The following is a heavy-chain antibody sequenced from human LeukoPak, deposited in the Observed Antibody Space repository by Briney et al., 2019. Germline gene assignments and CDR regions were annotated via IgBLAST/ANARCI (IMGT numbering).Heavy chain of an antibody. D-gene: IGHD3-16*01. V-gene: IGHV1-2*02. Sequence: RASVKVPCKASGYTFTGYYMHWVRQAPGQGLEWMGWINPNSGGTNYAQKFQGRVTMTRDTSISTAYMELSRLRSDDTAVYYCARDVKYASWGGYYYYYMDVWGKGTTVTVSS. J-gene: IGHJ6*03. CDR3: ARDVKYASWGGYYYYYMDV. CDR2: INPNSGGT. CDR1: GYTFTGYY.